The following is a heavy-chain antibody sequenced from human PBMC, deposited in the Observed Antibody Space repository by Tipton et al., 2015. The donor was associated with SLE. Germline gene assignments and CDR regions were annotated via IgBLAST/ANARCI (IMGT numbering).Heavy chain of an antibody. D-gene: IGHD3-10*01. V-gene: IGHV3-23*01. CDR2: IRGTGGRT. J-gene: IGHJ4*02. CDR1: GFIFDDYA. CDR3: AKEGSNSGNVFHH. Sequence: SLRLSCAASGFIFDDYAMQWIHQAPGKGLEWVSTIRGTGGRTFYADSVKGRITISRDKSKDTLYLQMNNLTVDDTAVYYCAKEGSNSGNVFHHWGQGTLVTVSS.